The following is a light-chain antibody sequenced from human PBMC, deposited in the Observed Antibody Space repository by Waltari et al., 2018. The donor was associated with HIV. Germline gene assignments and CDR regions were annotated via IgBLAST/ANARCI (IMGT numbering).Light chain of an antibody. V-gene: IGLV1-47*01. CDR2: RNN. J-gene: IGLJ3*02. CDR3: AAWDDSLSGPWV. Sequence: QSVLTQPPSASGTPGQRVTISCSGSSSNIGSNYVHWYQLLPGTAPKLLIYRNNQRPSGVPDRFSGSKSGTSASLAISGLRSEDEADYYCAAWDDSLSGPWVFGGGTKLTVL. CDR1: SSNIGSNY.